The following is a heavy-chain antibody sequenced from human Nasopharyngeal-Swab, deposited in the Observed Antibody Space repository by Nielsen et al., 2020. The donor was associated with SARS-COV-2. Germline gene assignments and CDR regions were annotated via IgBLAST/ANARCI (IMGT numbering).Heavy chain of an antibody. CDR1: GFTFSSYG. J-gene: IGHJ4*02. CDR3: TTDYKSGYSLAY. D-gene: IGHD5-18*01. CDR2: IKSKTDGGTT. Sequence: GGSLRLSCAASGFTFSSYGMHWVRQAPGKGLEWVGRIKSKTDGGTTDYAAPVKGRFTISRDDSKNTLYLQMNSLKTEDTAVYYCTTDYKSGYSLAYWGQGTLVTVSS. V-gene: IGHV3-15*01.